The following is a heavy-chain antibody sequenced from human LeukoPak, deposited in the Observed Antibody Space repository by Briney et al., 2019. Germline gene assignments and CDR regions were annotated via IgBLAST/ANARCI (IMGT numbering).Heavy chain of an antibody. Sequence: SETLSLTCTVSGGSISSSSYYWGWIRQPPGKGLEWIGSIYYSGSTYYNPSLKSRVTISVDTSKNQFSLKLSSVTAADTAVYYCARHREQLERPFNWFDPWGQGTLVTVSS. J-gene: IGHJ5*02. CDR3: ARHREQLERPFNWFDP. D-gene: IGHD1-1*01. CDR1: GGSISSSSYY. V-gene: IGHV4-39*01. CDR2: IYYSGST.